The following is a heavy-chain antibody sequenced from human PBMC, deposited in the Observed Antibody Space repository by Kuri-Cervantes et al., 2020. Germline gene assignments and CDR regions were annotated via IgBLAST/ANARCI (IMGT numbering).Heavy chain of an antibody. CDR1: GFTFSRCW. CDR3: AANGGPFDF. CDR2: IKQDGSEK. D-gene: IGHD2-8*01. V-gene: IGHV3-7*02. Sequence: GESLKISCAASGFTFSRCWMNWVRQAPGKGLEWVANIKQDGSEKYYVDSVKGRFTISRDNAKNSVFLQMNSLRVEDTAVYYCAANGGPFDFWGQGTLVTVSS. J-gene: IGHJ4*02.